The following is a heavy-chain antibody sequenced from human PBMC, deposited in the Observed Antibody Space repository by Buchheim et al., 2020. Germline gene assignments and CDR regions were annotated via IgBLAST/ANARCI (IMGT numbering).Heavy chain of an antibody. D-gene: IGHD4-17*01. CDR2: ISSRSTSYI. Sequence: EVQLVESGGGLVKPGGSLRLSCAASGFTFSHFSMNWVRQAPGRGLEWVSSISSRSTSYIYYADSVKGRFTISRDNAENSLYLQMNSQRAEDTAVYYCTREGLDYVGLSDYWGRGTL. CDR3: TREGLDYVGLSDY. J-gene: IGHJ4*02. CDR1: GFTFSHFS. V-gene: IGHV3-21*01.